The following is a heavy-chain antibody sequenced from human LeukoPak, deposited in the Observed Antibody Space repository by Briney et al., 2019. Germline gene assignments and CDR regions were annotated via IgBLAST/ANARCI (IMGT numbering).Heavy chain of an antibody. CDR3: ARRRYNWDAIDY. J-gene: IGHJ4*02. D-gene: IGHD1-20*01. CDR1: GFTFSDYY. CDR2: ISSSGSTI. V-gene: IGHV3-11*01. Sequence: GGSLRLSCAASGFTFSDYYMSWIRQAPGKGLEWVSYISSSGSTIYYADSVKGRFTISRDNAKNSLYLQMNSLRAEDTAVYFCARRRYNWDAIDYWGQGILVTVSS.